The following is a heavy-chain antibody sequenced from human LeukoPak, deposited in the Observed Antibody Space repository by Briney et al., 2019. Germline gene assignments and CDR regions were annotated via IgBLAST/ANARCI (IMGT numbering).Heavy chain of an antibody. CDR2: LISIFGTA. D-gene: IGHD6-19*01. V-gene: IGHV1-69*13. Sequence: SVKVSCKASGGIFSSYTISWVRQAPGQGLEWVGGLISIFGTANYVQKFHGRVTITADESTSTAYMDLSSLRSEDTAVYYCATVDRYSSWSNYFDSWGQGTLVIVSS. J-gene: IGHJ4*02. CDR3: ATVDRYSSWSNYFDS. CDR1: GGIFSSYT.